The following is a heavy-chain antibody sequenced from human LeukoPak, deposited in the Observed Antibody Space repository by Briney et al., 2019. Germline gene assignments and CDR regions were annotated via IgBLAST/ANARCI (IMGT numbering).Heavy chain of an antibody. Sequence: PGGSLRLSCAASGFTFSSYWMHWVRQAPGKGLVWVSRINSDGSSTSYADSVRGRFSISRDNAKNTLYLQMNSLRAGDTAVYYCAKVRGAYCGGDCYDPGDYWGQGTLVTVSS. CDR1: GFTFSSYW. D-gene: IGHD2-21*02. CDR2: INSDGSST. J-gene: IGHJ4*02. V-gene: IGHV3-74*01. CDR3: AKVRGAYCGGDCYDPGDY.